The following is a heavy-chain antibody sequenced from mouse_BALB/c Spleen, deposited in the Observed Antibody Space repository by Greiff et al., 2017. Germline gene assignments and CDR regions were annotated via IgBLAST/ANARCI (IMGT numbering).Heavy chain of an antibody. CDR2: ISSGSSTI. J-gene: IGHJ1*01. CDR1: GFTFSSFG. Sequence: EVMLVESGGGLVQPGGSLKLSCAASGFTFSSFGMHWVRQAPEKGLEWVAYISSGSSTIYYADTVKGRFTISRDNPKNTLFLQMTSLRSEDTAMYYCARGANWYFDVWGAGTTVTVSS. CDR3: ARGANWYFDV. V-gene: IGHV5-17*02.